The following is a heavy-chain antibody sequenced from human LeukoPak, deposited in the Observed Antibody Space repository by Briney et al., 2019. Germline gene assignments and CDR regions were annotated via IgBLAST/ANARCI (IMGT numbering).Heavy chain of an antibody. CDR2: IYTSGST. J-gene: IGHJ2*01. CDR1: GGSISSGSYY. D-gene: IGHD3-3*01. CDR3: ARAGQYDFWSGYSPNQLYFDL. Sequence: SQTLSLTCTVSGGSISSGSYYWSWIRQPAGKGLEWIGRIYTSGSTSYNPSLKSRVSISVDTSKNQFSLNLSSVTAADTAVYYCARAGQYDFWSGYSPNQLYFDLWGRGTLVTVSS. V-gene: IGHV4-61*02.